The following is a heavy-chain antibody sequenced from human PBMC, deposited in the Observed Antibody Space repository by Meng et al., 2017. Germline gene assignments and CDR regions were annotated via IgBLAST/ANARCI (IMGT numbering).Heavy chain of an antibody. J-gene: IGHJ4*02. CDR2: IYDSGST. CDR3: ARVAEYDYGPFDY. V-gene: IGHV4-59*01. Sequence: SESLSLTCTVSGGSISSYYLSWIRQPPGKGLEWIGYIYDSGSTNYYPSLKSRVTISVDTSKNQFSLKLSSVTAADTAVYYCARVAEYDYGPFDYWGQGTLVTVSS. D-gene: IGHD4-17*01. CDR1: GGSISSYY.